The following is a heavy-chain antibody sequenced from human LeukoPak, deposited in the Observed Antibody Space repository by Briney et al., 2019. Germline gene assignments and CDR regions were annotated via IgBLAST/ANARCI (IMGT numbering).Heavy chain of an antibody. D-gene: IGHD6-6*01. J-gene: IGHJ4*02. V-gene: IGHV3-23*01. Sequence: GGSLRLSCAASGFTFSKYAMSWVRQAPGEGLEWVSAITGSGTSTYYADSVKGRFTISRDNSKNTLYLQMNSLRAEDTAVYYCAKDPADRPPFLRTPSWDQGTLVTVSS. CDR3: AKDPADRPPFLRTPS. CDR1: GFTFSKYA. CDR2: ITGSGTST.